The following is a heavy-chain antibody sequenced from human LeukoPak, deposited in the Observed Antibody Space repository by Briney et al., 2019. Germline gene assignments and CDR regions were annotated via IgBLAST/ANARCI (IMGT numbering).Heavy chain of an antibody. Sequence: PGGSLRLSCAASGFTFSNYWMTWVRQAPRKGLEWVANIRQDGGEKYYVDSVKGRFTISRDNAKNSLYLQMNSLRTEDTAVYYCARPYNFSSGYWNYWGQGTLVTVSS. CDR2: IRQDGGEK. D-gene: IGHD3-3*01. V-gene: IGHV3-7*01. J-gene: IGHJ4*02. CDR3: ARPYNFSSGYWNY. CDR1: GFTFSNYW.